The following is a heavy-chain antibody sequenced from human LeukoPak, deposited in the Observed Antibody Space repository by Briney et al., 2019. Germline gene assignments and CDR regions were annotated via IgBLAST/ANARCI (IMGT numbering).Heavy chain of an antibody. V-gene: IGHV3-72*01. CDR1: GFTFSDHY. CDR3: ARDTTIFGVVIPLGY. CDR2: IRNKANSYTT. D-gene: IGHD3-3*01. J-gene: IGHJ4*02. Sequence: GGSLRLSCAASGFTFSDHYMDWVRQAPGKGLEWVGRIRNKANSYTTEYAASVKGRFTISRDDSKNSLYLQMNSLKTEDTAVYYCARDTTIFGVVIPLGYWGQGTLVTVSS.